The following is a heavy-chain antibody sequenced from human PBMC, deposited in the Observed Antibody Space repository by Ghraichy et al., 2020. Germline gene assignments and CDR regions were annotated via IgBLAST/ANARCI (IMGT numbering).Heavy chain of an antibody. CDR2: ISAYNDNT. CDR1: GDTFTNYG. Sequence: ASVKVSCKAAGDTFTNYGTSWVRQAPGQGLEWMGWISAYNDNTDYAQKLQGRVTMTTDTSTSTAYMELRSLRSDDTAIYYCARDRMVRGVTPYGMDVWGQGTTVTVS. CDR3: ARDRMVRGVTPYGMDV. J-gene: IGHJ6*02. D-gene: IGHD3-10*01. V-gene: IGHV1-18*04.